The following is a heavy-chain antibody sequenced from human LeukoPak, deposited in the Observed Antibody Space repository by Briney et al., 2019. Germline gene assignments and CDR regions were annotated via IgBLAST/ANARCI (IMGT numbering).Heavy chain of an antibody. V-gene: IGHV3-23*01. CDR1: GFTFSSYW. Sequence: PGGSLRLSCAASGFTFSSYWMSWVRQAPGKGLEWVSAISGSGGSTYYADSVKGRFTISRDNSKNSLYLQMNSLRAEDTAVYYCARLHYDFVWGIFDYWGQGTLVTVSS. CDR2: ISGSGGST. J-gene: IGHJ4*02. D-gene: IGHD3-16*01. CDR3: ARLHYDFVWGIFDY.